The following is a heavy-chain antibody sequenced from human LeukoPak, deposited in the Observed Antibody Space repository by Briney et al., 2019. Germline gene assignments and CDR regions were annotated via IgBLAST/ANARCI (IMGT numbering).Heavy chain of an antibody. J-gene: IGHJ4*02. D-gene: IGHD3-22*01. CDR3: ARYDVQNYYDSSGYYYGVMEIHDY. Sequence: PSETLSLTCAVYGGSFSGYYWSWIRQPPGKGLEWIGEINHSGSTNYNPSLKSRVTISVDTSKNQFSLKLSSVTAADTAVYYCARYDVQNYYDSSGYYYGVMEIHDYWGQGTLVTVSS. CDR2: INHSGST. V-gene: IGHV4-34*01. CDR1: GGSFSGYY.